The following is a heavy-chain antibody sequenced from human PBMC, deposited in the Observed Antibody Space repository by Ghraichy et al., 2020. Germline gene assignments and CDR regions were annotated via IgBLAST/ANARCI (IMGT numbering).Heavy chain of an antibody. J-gene: IGHJ4*02. Sequence: GGSLRLSCSASGFDFSSFNMYWVRQAPGKGLEYVSGISSNGATTYYADSVKGRFTISRDNPKNTLYFQMSSLKTEDTAVYYCVRRPEDYIWGTSRPFDHLGQGTLVSVSP. CDR3: VRRPEDYIWGTSRPFDH. D-gene: IGHD3-16*02. CDR2: ISSNGATT. V-gene: IGHV3-64D*06. CDR1: GFDFSSFN.